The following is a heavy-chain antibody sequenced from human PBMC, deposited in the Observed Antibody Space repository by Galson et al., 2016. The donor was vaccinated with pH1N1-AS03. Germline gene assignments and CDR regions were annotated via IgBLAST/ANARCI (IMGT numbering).Heavy chain of an antibody. J-gene: IGHJ4*02. CDR2: ISSSSRAI. CDR3: ARGLYRSSWYLGY. CDR1: GFTFSTYT. Sequence: SLRLSCAASGFTFSTYTMNWVRLAPGKGLEWISYISSSSRAIYYADSVKGRFTISRDNANNALYLQMNSLRDEDTAIYYCARGLYRSSWYLGYWGQGTLVTVPS. V-gene: IGHV3-48*02. D-gene: IGHD6-13*01.